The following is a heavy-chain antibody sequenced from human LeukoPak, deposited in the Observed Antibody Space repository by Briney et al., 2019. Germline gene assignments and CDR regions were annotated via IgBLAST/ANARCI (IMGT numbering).Heavy chain of an antibody. CDR2: ISSSGSTI. Sequence: GGSLRLSCAASGFTFSDYYMSWIRQAPGKGLEWVSYISSSGSTIYYADSVKGRFTISRDNAKNSLYLQMNSLRAEDTAVYYCAKGLKTVRGYCSGGSCRDYWGQGTLVTVSS. CDR3: AKGLKTVRGYCSGGSCRDY. J-gene: IGHJ4*02. CDR1: GFTFSDYY. V-gene: IGHV3-11*04. D-gene: IGHD2-15*01.